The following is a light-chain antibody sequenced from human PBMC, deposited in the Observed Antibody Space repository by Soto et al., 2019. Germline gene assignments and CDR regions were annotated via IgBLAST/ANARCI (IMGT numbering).Light chain of an antibody. J-gene: IGLJ3*02. CDR3: AAWDDSLSGSWV. V-gene: IGLV1-47*02. CDR1: SSNIGSNY. CDR2: SNN. Sequence: QSVLTQPPSASGTPGQRVTISCSGSSSNIGSNYVYWYQQLPGTAPKLLIYSNNQRPSGVPDRFSGSKSGTSASLAISGFRSEDEADYYCAAWDDSLSGSWVFGGGTKVTVL.